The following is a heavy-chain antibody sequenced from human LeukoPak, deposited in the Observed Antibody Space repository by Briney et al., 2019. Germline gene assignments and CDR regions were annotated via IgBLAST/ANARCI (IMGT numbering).Heavy chain of an antibody. D-gene: IGHD3-3*01. CDR1: GGSISSYY. J-gene: IGHJ3*02. CDR2: IYYSGST. V-gene: IGHV4-59*01. Sequence: SETLSLTCTVSGGSISSYYWSWIRQPPGKGLEWIGYIYYSGSTNYNPSLKSRVTISVDTSKNQFSLKLSSVTAADTAVYYCARGKDFGSGSNVFDIGGKGKMVTVFS. CDR3: ARGKDFGSGSNVFDI.